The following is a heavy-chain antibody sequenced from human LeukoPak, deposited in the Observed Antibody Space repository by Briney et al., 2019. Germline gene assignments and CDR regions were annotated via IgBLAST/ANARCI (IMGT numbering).Heavy chain of an antibody. CDR2: IYTSGST. CDR1: GGSISSGSYY. CDR3: ARAGGDYDPYYFDY. D-gene: IGHD4-17*01. V-gene: IGHV4-61*02. J-gene: IGHJ4*02. Sequence: SETLSLTCTVSGGSISSGSYYWSWIRQPAGKGLEWIGRIYTSGSTNYNPSLKSRVTISVDTPKNQFSLKLSSVTAADTAVYYCARAGGDYDPYYFDYWGQGTLVTVSS.